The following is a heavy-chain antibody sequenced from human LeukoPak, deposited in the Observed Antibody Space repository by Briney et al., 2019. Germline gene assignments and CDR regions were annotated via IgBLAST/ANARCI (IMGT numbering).Heavy chain of an antibody. D-gene: IGHD2-15*01. CDR1: GFTFSSYE. Sequence: GGSLRLSCAASGFTFSSYEMNWVRQAPGKGLEWVSYISSSGSTIYYADSVKGRFTISRDNAKDSLYLQMNSLRAEDTAVYYCAKESVVVVAAPDAFDIWGQGTMVTVSS. CDR3: AKESVVVVAAPDAFDI. CDR2: ISSSGSTI. V-gene: IGHV3-48*03. J-gene: IGHJ3*02.